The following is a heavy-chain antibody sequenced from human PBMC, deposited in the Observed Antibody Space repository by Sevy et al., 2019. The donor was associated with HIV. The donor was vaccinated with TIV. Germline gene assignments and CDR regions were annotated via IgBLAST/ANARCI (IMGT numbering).Heavy chain of an antibody. V-gene: IGHV3-7*03. CDR3: ERDDRIAAAERDYYYYMDV. CDR1: GFTFSSYW. J-gene: IGHJ6*03. Sequence: GGSLRLSCAASGFTFSSYWMSWVRQAPGKGLEWVANIKQDGSEKYYVDSVKGRFTISRDNAKNSLYLQMNSLRAEDTAVYYCERDDRIAAAERDYYYYMDVWGKGTTVTVSS. D-gene: IGHD6-13*01. CDR2: IKQDGSEK.